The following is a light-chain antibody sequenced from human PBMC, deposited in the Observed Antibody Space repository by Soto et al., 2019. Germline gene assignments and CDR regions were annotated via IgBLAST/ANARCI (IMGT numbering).Light chain of an antibody. V-gene: IGKV1-9*01. CDR1: QGISSY. J-gene: IGKJ5*01. Sequence: DIQLTQSPSFLSASVGDRVIITCRASQGISSYLAWYQQKPGKAPNLLISDASTLQSGVPSRFSGSGSGTEFTLTISGLQHEDFAIYYCQQLDSYPITFGQGTRLEIK. CDR3: QQLDSYPIT. CDR2: DAS.